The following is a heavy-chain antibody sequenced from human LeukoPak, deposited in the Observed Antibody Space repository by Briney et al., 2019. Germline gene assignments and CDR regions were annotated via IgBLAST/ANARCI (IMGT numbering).Heavy chain of an antibody. CDR3: ARERGEFGGSYFLDY. V-gene: IGHV1-3*03. D-gene: IGHD1-26*01. J-gene: IGHJ4*02. CDR2: INDGDGNT. Sequence: ASVKVSCKASGYIFTSYAVHWVRRAPGQSLEWMGYINDGDGNTKYSQEFQGRVTITRDTSASIVYMELSSLRSEDMAFYYCARERGEFGGSYFLDYWGQGTLVTVSS. CDR1: GYIFTSYA.